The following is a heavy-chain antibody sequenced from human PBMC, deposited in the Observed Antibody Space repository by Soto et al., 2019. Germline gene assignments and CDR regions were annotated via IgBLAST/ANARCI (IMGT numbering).Heavy chain of an antibody. V-gene: IGHV3-23*01. J-gene: IGHJ5*02. CDR3: AKDRRPRSYSNNWFDP. CDR1: GFTFSSYA. CDR2: ISGSGGST. Sequence: GGSLRLSCAASGFTFSSYAMSWVRQAPGKGLEWVSAISGSGGSTYYADSVKGRFTISRDNSKNTLYLQMNSLRAEDTAVYYCAKDRRPRSYSNNWFDPWGQGTLVTVSS. D-gene: IGHD4-4*01.